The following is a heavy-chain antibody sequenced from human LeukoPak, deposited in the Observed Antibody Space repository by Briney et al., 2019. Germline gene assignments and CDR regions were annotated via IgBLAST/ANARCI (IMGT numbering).Heavy chain of an antibody. Sequence: SETLSLTCTVSGGSFSSSNYYWTWIRPPPGKERKWIGTIFYNGNTYYSPSLKSPVTISVDTSMTQFSLKLSSVTAADTAVYYCASERWSRRSYFDYWGEGILVTVSS. CDR3: ASERWSRRSYFDY. D-gene: IGHD5-24*01. CDR2: IFYNGNT. CDR1: GGSFSSSNYY. J-gene: IGHJ4*02. V-gene: IGHV4-39*07.